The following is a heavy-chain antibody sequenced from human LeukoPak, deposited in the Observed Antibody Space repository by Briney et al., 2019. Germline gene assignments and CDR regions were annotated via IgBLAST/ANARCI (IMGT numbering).Heavy chain of an antibody. J-gene: IGHJ4*02. CDR2: IYPGGTAT. CDR3: ARHRGRIAAAGYFDY. CDR1: GYSISYYC. D-gene: IGHD6-13*01. V-gene: IGHV5-51*01. Sequence: ESLIISCKGSGYSISYYCIGLVRQMAGKGLEWMGIIYPGGTATRYSPSFHGQVTISADKSISTAYLQWSSLKASDTAMYYCARHRGRIAAAGYFDYWGQGTLVTVSS.